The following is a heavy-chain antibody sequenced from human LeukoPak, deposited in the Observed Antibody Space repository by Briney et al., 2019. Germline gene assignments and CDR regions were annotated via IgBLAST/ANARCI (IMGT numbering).Heavy chain of an antibody. D-gene: IGHD1-26*01. CDR3: ARLDSGTYALDY. CDR1: GGSISSYY. CDR2: IYYSGST. V-gene: IGHV4-59*08. J-gene: IGHJ4*02. Sequence: SETLSLTCTVAGGSISSYYWSWIRQPPGKGLEWIGYIYYSGSTNYTPSLKSRVTISVDTSKNQFSLKLSSVTAADTAVYYCARLDSGTYALDYWGQGTLVTVSS.